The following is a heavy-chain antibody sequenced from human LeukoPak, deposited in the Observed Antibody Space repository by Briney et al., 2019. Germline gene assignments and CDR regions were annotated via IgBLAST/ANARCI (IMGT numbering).Heavy chain of an antibody. CDR1: GYRFSGYW. D-gene: IGHD3-10*01. CDR3: ARRVYGSGSYAFDY. V-gene: IGHV5-51*01. J-gene: IGHJ4*02. CDR2: IYPGDSDI. Sequence: GESLKISCKGSGYRFSGYWIGWVRQMPGKGLEWMGIIYPGDSDIRYSPSFQGQVTFSADKSISTAYLQWSSLKASDTAMYYCARRVYGSGSYAFDYWGQGTLVTASS.